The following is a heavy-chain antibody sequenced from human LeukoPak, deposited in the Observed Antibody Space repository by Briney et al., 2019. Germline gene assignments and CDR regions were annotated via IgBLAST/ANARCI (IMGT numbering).Heavy chain of an antibody. CDR2: IYYSGST. D-gene: IGHD6-13*01. Sequence: SETLSLTCTVSGGSISSSSYYWGWIRQPPGKGLEWIGSIYYSGSTYYNPSLRSRVTISIDKSKNQFSLKLSSVTAADTAVYYCARVIGKQQLFAFDIWGQGTTVTVSS. CDR3: ARVIGKQQLFAFDI. V-gene: IGHV4-39*07. J-gene: IGHJ3*02. CDR1: GGSISSSSYY.